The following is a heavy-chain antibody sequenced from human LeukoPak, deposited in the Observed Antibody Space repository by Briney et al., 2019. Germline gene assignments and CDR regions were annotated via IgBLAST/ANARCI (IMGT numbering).Heavy chain of an antibody. V-gene: IGHV1-24*01. CDR1: GYTLTELS. CDR2: FDPEDGET. CDR3: ATLIGYYDSSGYYLEY. J-gene: IGHJ4*02. D-gene: IGHD3-22*01. Sequence: ASVKVSCKVSGYTLTELSMHWVRQAPGKGLEWMGGFDPEDGETIYAQKFRGRVTMTEDTSTDTAYMELSSLRSEDTAVYYCATLIGYYDSSGYYLEYWGQGTLVTVSS.